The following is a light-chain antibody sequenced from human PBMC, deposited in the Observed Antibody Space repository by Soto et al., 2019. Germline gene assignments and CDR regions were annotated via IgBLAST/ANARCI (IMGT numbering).Light chain of an antibody. CDR1: QSISSW. CDR2: KAS. V-gene: IGKV1-5*03. CDR3: QHYTSYSEA. Sequence: MQISHSPSTLSASFGDRVTITCRASQSISSWLAWYQQKPGKAPKLLIYKASTLKSGVPSRFSGSGSGTEFTLTISSLQADDFATYYCQHYTSYSEAFGQGTMVDI. J-gene: IGKJ1*01.